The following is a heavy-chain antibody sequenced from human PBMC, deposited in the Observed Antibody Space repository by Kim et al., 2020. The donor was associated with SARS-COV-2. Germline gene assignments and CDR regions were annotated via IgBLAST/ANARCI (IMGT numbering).Heavy chain of an antibody. Sequence: GGSLRLSCAASGFTVSSNYMSWVRQAPGKGLEWVSVIYSCGSTYYADSVKGRFTISRDNSKNTLYLHMNSLRAEDTAVYYCASGVGAYDAFDIWGQGTMVTVSS. D-gene: IGHD1-26*01. CDR1: GFTVSSNY. CDR2: IYSCGST. V-gene: IGHV3-66*01. J-gene: IGHJ3*02. CDR3: ASGVGAYDAFDI.